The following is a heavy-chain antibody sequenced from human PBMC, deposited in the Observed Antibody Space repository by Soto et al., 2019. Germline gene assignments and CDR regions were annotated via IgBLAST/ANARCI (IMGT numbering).Heavy chain of an antibody. D-gene: IGHD3-16*01. CDR2: IKQDGSEK. Sequence: EVQLVESGGGLVQPGASLRLSCAASGLTFSSYWMSWVRQAPGKGLEWVANIKQDGSEKYYVDSVKGRFTISRDNAKNSLYLQMNSLRAEDTAVYYCARDSTFGGPNYYMDVWGKGTTVTVSS. V-gene: IGHV3-7*01. CDR3: ARDSTFGGPNYYMDV. CDR1: GLTFSSYW. J-gene: IGHJ6*03.